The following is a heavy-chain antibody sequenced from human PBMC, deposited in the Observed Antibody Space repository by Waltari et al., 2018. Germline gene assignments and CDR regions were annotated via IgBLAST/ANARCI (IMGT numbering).Heavy chain of an antibody. CDR1: GFRVGDYD. Sequence: EERLVESGGGLVKPGGALRLSCVASGFRVGDYDMNWVRQAPGRGLEWLSSIGGTHSNIFYAESVRGRFTVSRDNSKNSLYLERSNVRAEDTGLYYCTRDLYGSGGDWFDPWGQGTLVTVSS. CDR2: IGGTHSNI. V-gene: IGHV3-21*03. CDR3: TRDLYGSGGDWFDP. D-gene: IGHD3-10*01. J-gene: IGHJ5*02.